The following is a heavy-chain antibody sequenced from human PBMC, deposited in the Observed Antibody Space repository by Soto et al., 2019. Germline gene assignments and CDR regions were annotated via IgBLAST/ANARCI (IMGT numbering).Heavy chain of an antibody. CDR1: GVSISSGGYY. CDR2: IYYSGST. V-gene: IGHV4-31*03. J-gene: IGHJ6*02. Sequence: LSLTCTVSGVSISSGGYYWSWIRQHPGKGLEWIGYIYYSGSTYYNPSLKSRVTISVDTSKNQFSLKLSSVTAADTAVYYCARDSVWYYYDSSGSDIPYYYYGMDVWGQGTTVTVSS. D-gene: IGHD3-22*01. CDR3: ARDSVWYYYDSSGSDIPYYYYGMDV.